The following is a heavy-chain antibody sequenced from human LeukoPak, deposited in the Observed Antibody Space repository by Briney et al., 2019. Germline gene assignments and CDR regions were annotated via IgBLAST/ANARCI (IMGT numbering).Heavy chain of an antibody. V-gene: IGHV1-69-2*01. J-gene: IGHJ4*02. CDR2: VDPEDGET. D-gene: IGHD3-16*02. CDR1: GYTFTDYY. Sequence: ASVKISCKVAGYTFTDYYMHWVQQAPGKGLEWMGLVDPEDGETIYAEKFQGRVTITADTSTDTAYMELSSLRSEDKAVYYCATXLPYGDYVWGXYRPXXYWGQGTLVTVSS. CDR3: ATXLPYGDYVWGXYRPXXY.